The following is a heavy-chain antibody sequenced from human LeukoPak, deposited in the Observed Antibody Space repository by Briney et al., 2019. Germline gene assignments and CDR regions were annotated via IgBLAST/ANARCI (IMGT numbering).Heavy chain of an antibody. D-gene: IGHD6-13*01. V-gene: IGHV4-39*01. CDR2: IYYSGST. CDR1: GGPISSSSYY. J-gene: IGHJ5*02. Sequence: PSETLSLTCTVSGGPISSSSYYWGWMRQPPGKGLEWIGSIYYSGSTYYNPSLKSRVTISVDTSKNQFSLKLSSVTAADTAVYYCARYIAAAGPNWFDPWGQGTLVTVSS. CDR3: ARYIAAAGPNWFDP.